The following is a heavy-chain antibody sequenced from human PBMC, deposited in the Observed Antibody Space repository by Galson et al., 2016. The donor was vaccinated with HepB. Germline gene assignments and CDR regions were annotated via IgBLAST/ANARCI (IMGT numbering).Heavy chain of an antibody. D-gene: IGHD3-3*01. CDR2: IYHSESA. CDR1: GGSISSSFW. Sequence: ETLSLTCAVSGGSISSSFWWSWVRQPPGKGPEWIGEIYHSESANYESSLKSRVTISLDKSKNQFSLKLSSVTAADTAVYYCARRGIFGVVGGLDVWGQGTTVGVSS. CDR3: ARRGIFGVVGGLDV. V-gene: IGHV4-4*02. J-gene: IGHJ6*02.